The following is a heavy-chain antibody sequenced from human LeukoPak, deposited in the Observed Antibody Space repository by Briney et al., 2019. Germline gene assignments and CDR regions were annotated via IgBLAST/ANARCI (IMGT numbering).Heavy chain of an antibody. CDR3: ARGPTISETGYFDY. V-gene: IGHV4-34*01. J-gene: IGHJ4*03. Sequence: PSETLSLTCAVYGGSFSSFYWSWIRQSPGKGREWIAEINHRGDTNYNPSVKSRVTISLDTSKNQFSLKVTSLTAADTAVYYCARGPTISETGYFDYWGQGTLVTVSS. CDR1: GGSFSSFY. D-gene: IGHD1-1*01. CDR2: INHRGDT.